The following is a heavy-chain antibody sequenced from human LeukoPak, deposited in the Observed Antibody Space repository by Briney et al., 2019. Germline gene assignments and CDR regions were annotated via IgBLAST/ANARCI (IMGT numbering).Heavy chain of an antibody. D-gene: IGHD1-26*01. Sequence: GGSLKLSGAASGFTFSGSAMHWVRQASGKGLEWVGRIRSKANSYATAYAASVKGRFTISRDDSKNTAYLQMNSLKTEDTAVYYCTRHEIGGGSYYSYWGQGTLVTVSS. CDR2: IRSKANSYAT. CDR1: GFTFSGSA. V-gene: IGHV3-73*01. J-gene: IGHJ4*02. CDR3: TRHEIGGGSYYSY.